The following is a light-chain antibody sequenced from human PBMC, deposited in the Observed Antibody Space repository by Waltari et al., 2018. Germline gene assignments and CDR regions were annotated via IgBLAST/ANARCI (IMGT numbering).Light chain of an antibody. V-gene: IGLV3-21*04. CDR3: QAWHTGTSHVV. J-gene: IGLJ2*01. CDR1: DIASKR. Sequence: SSVLTQPPSVSVAPGMTARITCEGTDIASKRFPWYQQKPGQAPVLVMYYNSDRPSGIPGRFSGSNAGNTATLIITRVEAGDEADYYCQAWHTGTSHVVFGGGTKLTVL. CDR2: YNS.